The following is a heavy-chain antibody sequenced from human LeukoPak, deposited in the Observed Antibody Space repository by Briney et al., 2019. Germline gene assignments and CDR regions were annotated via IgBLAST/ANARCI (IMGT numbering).Heavy chain of an antibody. D-gene: IGHD3-10*01. V-gene: IGHV4-59*08. CDR1: GGSISSYY. Sequence: PSETLSLTCTVSGGSISSYYWSWIRQPPGKGLEWIGYIYYSGSTNYNPSLKSRVTISVDTSKNQFSLKLSSVTAADTAVYYCARTTTTKLLWFGEPYYYYGMDVWGQGTTVTVSS. CDR2: IYYSGST. CDR3: ARTTTTKLLWFGEPYYYYGMDV. J-gene: IGHJ6*02.